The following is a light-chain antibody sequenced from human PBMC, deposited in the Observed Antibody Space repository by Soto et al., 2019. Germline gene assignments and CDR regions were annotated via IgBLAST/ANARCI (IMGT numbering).Light chain of an antibody. CDR3: QQLLT. CDR2: AAS. V-gene: IGKV1-9*01. Sequence: IQLTQSPSSLSASVGDRVSITCRASQDIAIYLAWYQQKPGKAPKLLIYAASTLQSGVPSRFSGSGSGTEFTLTISSLQPEDFATYYCQQLLTFGGGTKVDIK. CDR1: QDIAIY. J-gene: IGKJ4*01.